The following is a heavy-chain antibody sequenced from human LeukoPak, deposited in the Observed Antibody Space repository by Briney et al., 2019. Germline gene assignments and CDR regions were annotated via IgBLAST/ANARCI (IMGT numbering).Heavy chain of an antibody. CDR3: ARGLQLWPHFYYGMDV. CDR2: ISGSGGST. J-gene: IGHJ6*02. V-gene: IGHV3-23*01. D-gene: IGHD5-18*01. Sequence: GGSLRLSCAASGFTFSSYAMSWVRQAPGKGLEWVSAISGSGGSTYYADSVKGRFTISRDNSKNTLYLQMNSLRAEDTAVYYCARGLQLWPHFYYGMDVWGQGTTVTVSS. CDR1: GFTFSSYA.